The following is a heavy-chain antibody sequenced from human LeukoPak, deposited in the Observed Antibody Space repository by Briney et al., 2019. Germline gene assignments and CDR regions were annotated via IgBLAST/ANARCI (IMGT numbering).Heavy chain of an antibody. CDR3: ARGGSYSSNAFDI. CDR2: INSDGSST. Sequence: GGSLRLSCAASGFTFSSYWMSWVRQAPGKGLVWVSRINSDGSSTSYADSVKGRFTISRDNAKSTLYLQMNSLRVEDTAVYYCARGGSYSSNAFDIWGQGTMVTVSS. CDR1: GFTFSSYW. V-gene: IGHV3-74*01. D-gene: IGHD1-26*01. J-gene: IGHJ3*02.